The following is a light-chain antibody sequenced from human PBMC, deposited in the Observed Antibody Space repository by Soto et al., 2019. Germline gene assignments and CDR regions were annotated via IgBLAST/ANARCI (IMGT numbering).Light chain of an antibody. CDR3: QSYASSLSSYV. Sequence: QSVLTQPPSVSGAPGQRVTISCTGSSSNIGAGYDVHWYQQLPGTAPKLLIYGNSNRPSGVPDRFSGSQSGTSASLAITGLQAEDEADYYCQSYASSLSSYVFGTGTKLTVL. V-gene: IGLV1-40*01. CDR2: GNS. CDR1: SSNIGAGYD. J-gene: IGLJ1*01.